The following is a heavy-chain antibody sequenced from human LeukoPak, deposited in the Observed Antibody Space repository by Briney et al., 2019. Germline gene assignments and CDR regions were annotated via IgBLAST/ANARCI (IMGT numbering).Heavy chain of an antibody. CDR2: MNEYGTEK. CDR3: ARVLYGSRVNVIDS. Sequence: PGGSLRLSCAASGFTFSKYWMNWVRQAPGKGLEWVSNMNEYGTEKYYVDSVRGRFTISRDNAENSLFLHMNSLRVEDTAVYRCARVLYGSRVNVIDSWGPGILVTASS. J-gene: IGHJ4*02. D-gene: IGHD2-2*01. V-gene: IGHV3-7*01. CDR1: GFTFSKYW.